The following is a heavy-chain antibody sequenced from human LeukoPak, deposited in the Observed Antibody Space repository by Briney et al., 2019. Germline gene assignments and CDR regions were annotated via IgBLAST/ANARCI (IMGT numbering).Heavy chain of an antibody. V-gene: IGHV3-23*01. CDR3: AKGRPRLYYYDSSGYYSAGAFDI. J-gene: IGHJ3*02. CDR1: GFTFSSYA. CDR2: ISGSGGST. D-gene: IGHD3-22*01. Sequence: PGGSLRLSCAASGFTFSSYAMSWVRQAPGKGLEWVSAISGSGGSTYYADSVKGRFTISRDNSKNTLYLQMNSLRAEDTAVYYCAKGRPRLYYYDSSGYYSAGAFDIWGQGTMVTVSS.